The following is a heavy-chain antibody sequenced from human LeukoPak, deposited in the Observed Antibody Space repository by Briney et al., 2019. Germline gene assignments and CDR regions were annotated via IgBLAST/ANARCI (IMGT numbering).Heavy chain of an antibody. J-gene: IGHJ6*04. D-gene: IGHD3-10*01. V-gene: IGHV4-39*07. CDR2: IYYSGST. Sequence: SETLSLTCTVSGGSISSSSYYWDWIRQPPGKGLEWIGSIYYSGSTYYNPSLKSRVTISVDTSKNQFSLKLSSVTAADTAVYYCARVSDYYGSGTPDVWGKGTTVTISS. CDR3: ARVSDYYGSGTPDV. CDR1: GGSISSSSYY.